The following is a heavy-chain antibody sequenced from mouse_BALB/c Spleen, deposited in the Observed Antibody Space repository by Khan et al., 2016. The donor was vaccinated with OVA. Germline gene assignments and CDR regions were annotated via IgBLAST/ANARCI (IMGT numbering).Heavy chain of an antibody. CDR2: MSSGGSFT. J-gene: IGHJ2*03. D-gene: IGHD1-1*01. Sequence: EVELVESGGDLVKPGGSLTLPCAAAGFTFSDYGMSWVRQPPEKRLEWFATMSSGGSFTYYLDSVKGRFTIFRDSAKNTLYLQMSSLRSEDTAMYSWTRTSGYYGSNYFDQWGQGTSLTVSS. V-gene: IGHV5-9-3*01. CDR1: GFTFSDYG. CDR3: TRTSGYYGSNYFDQ.